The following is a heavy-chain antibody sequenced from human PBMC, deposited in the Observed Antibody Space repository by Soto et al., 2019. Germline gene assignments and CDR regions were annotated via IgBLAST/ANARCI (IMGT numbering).Heavy chain of an antibody. Sequence: GGSLRLSCAASGFTFSSYAMHWVRQAPGKGLEWVAVISYDGSNKYYADSVKGRFTISRDNSKNTLYLQMNSLRAEDTAVYYCARVRSSWYNNWFDPWGQGTLVTVSS. J-gene: IGHJ5*02. V-gene: IGHV3-30-3*01. CDR2: ISYDGSNK. CDR3: ARVRSSWYNNWFDP. D-gene: IGHD6-13*01. CDR1: GFTFSSYA.